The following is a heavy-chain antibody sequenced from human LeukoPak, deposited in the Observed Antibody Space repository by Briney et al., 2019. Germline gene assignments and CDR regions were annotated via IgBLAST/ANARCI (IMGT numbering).Heavy chain of an antibody. Sequence: SETLSLTCAVYGGSFSGYHWNWVRQSPGKGLEWIGEISHGGSTNYNPSLKSRVTISVDTSKNQFSLKLSSVTAADTAVYYCARDVRRGSSSDYWGQGTLVTVSS. CDR2: ISHGGST. J-gene: IGHJ4*02. D-gene: IGHD3-16*01. CDR3: ARDVRRGSSSDY. V-gene: IGHV4-34*01. CDR1: GGSFSGYH.